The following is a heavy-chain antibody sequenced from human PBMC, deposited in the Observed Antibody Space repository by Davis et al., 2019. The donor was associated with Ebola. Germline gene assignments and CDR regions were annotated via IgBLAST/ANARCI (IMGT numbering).Heavy chain of an antibody. CDR1: GFTFSSYS. CDR3: ARDDNYDILTGYYTH. CDR2: IKQDGSEK. D-gene: IGHD3-9*01. Sequence: GESLKISCAASGFTFSSYSMSWVRQAPGKGLEWVANIKQDGSEKYYVDSVKGRFTISRDNAKNSLYLQMNSLRAEDTAVYYCARDDNYDILTGYYTHWGQGTLVTVSS. J-gene: IGHJ4*02. V-gene: IGHV3-7*01.